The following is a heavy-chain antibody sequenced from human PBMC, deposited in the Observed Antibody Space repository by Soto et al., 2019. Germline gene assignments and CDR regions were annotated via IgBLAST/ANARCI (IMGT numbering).Heavy chain of an antibody. Sequence: QVQLQESGPGRVKPSETLSLSCTVAGGSITSYHWSWIRQPAGKGLEWIGNIYYSGSTYYNPSLKSRVTISLDTSKNQFSLKLSFVTAADTAVYYCARRDKEEYDFDIWGQGTMVTVSS. D-gene: IGHD3-10*01. CDR2: IYYSGST. CDR1: GGSITSYH. V-gene: IGHV4-59*08. J-gene: IGHJ3*02. CDR3: ARRDKEEYDFDI.